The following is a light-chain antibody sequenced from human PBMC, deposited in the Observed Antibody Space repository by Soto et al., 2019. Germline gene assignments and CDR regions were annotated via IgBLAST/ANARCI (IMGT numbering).Light chain of an antibody. Sequence: DVVMTQSPLSLPGTPGGPSSISCISSHILLHSNGYNYLDWYLQKPGQSPQLLIYLGSNRASGVPDRFSGSGSGADFTLTFSSLQPEDFATYFCQQSYSNPLTFGGGTKVDIK. CDR2: LGS. CDR3: QQSYSNPLT. CDR1: HILLHSNGYNY. J-gene: IGKJ4*01. V-gene: IGKV2-28*01.